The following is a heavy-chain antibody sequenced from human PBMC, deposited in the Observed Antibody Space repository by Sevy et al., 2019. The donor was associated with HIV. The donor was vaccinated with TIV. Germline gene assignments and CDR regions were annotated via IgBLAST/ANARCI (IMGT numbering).Heavy chain of an antibody. CDR2: IYGDDSDT. CDR3: ARSRLREFDF. Sequence: GESLKISCKTSGYNFRNYWIGWVRQVPGKGLEWMGVIYGDDSDTRLSPSFEGHVTMSVDKSINTAYLQWTALTASGSAMYYCARSRLREFDFWGPGTLVTVSS. D-gene: IGHD5-12*01. J-gene: IGHJ4*02. CDR1: GYNFRNYW. V-gene: IGHV5-51*01.